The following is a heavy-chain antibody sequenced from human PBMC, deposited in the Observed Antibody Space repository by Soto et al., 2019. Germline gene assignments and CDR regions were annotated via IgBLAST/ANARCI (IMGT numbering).Heavy chain of an antibody. V-gene: IGHV3-7*01. CDR3: ARESSWDWGAPPYYFDY. J-gene: IGHJ4*02. CDR1: GFTFSSYW. D-gene: IGHD6-13*01. CDR2: IKQDGSEN. Sequence: GGSLRLSCAASGFTFSSYWMSWVRQAPGKGLEWVANIKQDGSENYYVDSVKGRFTISRDNAKNSLYLQMNSLRAEATAVYYCARESSWDWGAPPYYFDYWGQGTLVTVSS.